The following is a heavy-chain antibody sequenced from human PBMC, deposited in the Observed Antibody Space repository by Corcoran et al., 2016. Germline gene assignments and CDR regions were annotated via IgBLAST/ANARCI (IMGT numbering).Heavy chain of an antibody. CDR1: GFTFSNAW. Sequence: EVQLVESGGGLVKPGGSLRLSCAASGFTFSNAWMSWVRQAPGKGLEWVGRIKSKTDGGTTDYAAPVKGRFTISRDDSKNTLYLQMNSLKTEVTAVYYWTTESEEYCSSTSCYWGYYYYGMDVWGQGTTFTVSS. V-gene: IGHV3-15*01. CDR3: TTESEEYCSSTSCYWGYYYYGMDV. CDR2: IKSKTDGGTT. J-gene: IGHJ6*02. D-gene: IGHD2-2*01.